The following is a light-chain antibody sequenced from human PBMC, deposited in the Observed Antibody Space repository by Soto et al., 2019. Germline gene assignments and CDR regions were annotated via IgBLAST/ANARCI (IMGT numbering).Light chain of an antibody. Sequence: DIQMTQSPSTLSGSVGDRVTISCRASQTISSWLAWYQQKPGKAPKLLIYKASTLKIGVPSRFSGSGSGTDFTLTISSLQPDDFATYYCQHYNTYSEAFGQGTKVEIK. CDR3: QHYNTYSEA. CDR2: KAS. J-gene: IGKJ1*01. V-gene: IGKV1-5*03. CDR1: QTISSW.